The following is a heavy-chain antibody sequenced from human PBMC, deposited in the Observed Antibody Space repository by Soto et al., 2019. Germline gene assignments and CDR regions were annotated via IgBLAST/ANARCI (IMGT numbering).Heavy chain of an antibody. Sequence: ASVKVSCKASGYTFTSYGISWVRQAPGQGLEWMGWISAYNGNTNYAQKLQGWVTLTRDTSISTAYMDLSRLRSDDTAVYYCARDLYDILTGYYPHYYYHGMDVWGQGTTVTVSS. D-gene: IGHD3-9*01. CDR1: GYTFTSYG. CDR3: ARDLYDILTGYYPHYYYHGMDV. J-gene: IGHJ6*02. V-gene: IGHV1-18*01. CDR2: ISAYNGNT.